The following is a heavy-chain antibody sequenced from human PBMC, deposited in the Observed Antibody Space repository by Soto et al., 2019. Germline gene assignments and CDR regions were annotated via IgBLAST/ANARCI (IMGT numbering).Heavy chain of an antibody. CDR1: SSTFSNYG. J-gene: IGHJ4*02. V-gene: IGHV3-33*01. D-gene: IGHD3-10*01. Sequence: QVQLVESGGGVVQPGRSLRLSCAASSSTFSNYGMHWVRQAPGKGLEWVAVIWYDGHTKFYQDSVKGRFTISRDNSNNTLYLQMNSLRAEDTAVYYCATVDNYYGSVFWGQGTLVTVSS. CDR3: ATVDNYYGSVF. CDR2: IWYDGHTK.